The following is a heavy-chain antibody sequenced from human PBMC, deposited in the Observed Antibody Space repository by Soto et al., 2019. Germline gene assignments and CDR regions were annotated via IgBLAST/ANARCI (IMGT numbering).Heavy chain of an antibody. J-gene: IGHJ4*02. CDR3: AKSGFLSGGYGDYYFDY. CDR1: GFTFSSYG. Sequence: GGSLRLSCAASGFTFSSYGMHWVRQAPGKGLEWVAVISYDGSNKYYADSVKGRFTISRDNSKNTLYLQMNSLRAEDTAVYYCAKSGFLSGGYGDYYFDYWGQGTLVTVSS. D-gene: IGHD4-17*01. CDR2: ISYDGSNK. V-gene: IGHV3-30*18.